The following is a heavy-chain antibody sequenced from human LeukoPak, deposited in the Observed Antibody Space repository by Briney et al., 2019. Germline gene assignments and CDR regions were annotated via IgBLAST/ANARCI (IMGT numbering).Heavy chain of an antibody. J-gene: IGHJ4*02. D-gene: IGHD3-16*01. CDR2: IHYSGST. CDR1: DDSINNNY. CDR3: ARSGLNRQNFDY. V-gene: IGHV4-59*08. Sequence: PSETLSLTCTVSDDSINNNYWSWIRQPPGKGLECIGYIHYSGSTNYNPSLKSQDSIQIDTSKNQFSLKLNSVTAADTAVYYCARSGLNRQNFDYWGQGTLVTVSS.